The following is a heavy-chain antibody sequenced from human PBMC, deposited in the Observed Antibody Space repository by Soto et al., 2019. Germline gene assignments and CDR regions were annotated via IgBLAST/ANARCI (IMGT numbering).Heavy chain of an antibody. V-gene: IGHV4-34*01. Sequence: PSETLSLTCAVYGGSFSGYYWSWIRQPPGKGLEWIGEINHSGSTNYNPSLKSRVTISVDTSKNQFSLKLSSVTAADTAVYYCARGILLIAAAGPGGYYMDVWGKGTTVTVSS. J-gene: IGHJ6*03. D-gene: IGHD6-13*01. CDR1: GGSFSGYY. CDR3: ARGILLIAAAGPGGYYMDV. CDR2: INHSGST.